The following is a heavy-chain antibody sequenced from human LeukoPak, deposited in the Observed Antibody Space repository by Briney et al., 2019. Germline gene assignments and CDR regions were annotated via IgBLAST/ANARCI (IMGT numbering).Heavy chain of an antibody. Sequence: SETLSLTCTVSGGSISSSTYYWGWIRQPPGKGLEWIGSIYSSGSTYYHPSLKSRVTISVDASKNQFSLKLSSVTAADTAVYYCCGEGGGPYYYYYYMDVWGEGTAVTVSS. CDR2: IYSSGST. D-gene: IGHD3-10*01. CDR1: GGSISSSTYY. V-gene: IGHV4-39*01. J-gene: IGHJ6*03. CDR3: CGEGGGPYYYYYYMDV.